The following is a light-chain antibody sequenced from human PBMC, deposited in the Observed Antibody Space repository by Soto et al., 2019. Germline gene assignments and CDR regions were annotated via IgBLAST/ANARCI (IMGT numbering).Light chain of an antibody. V-gene: IGLV8-61*01. J-gene: IGLJ1*01. CDR3: VLYMGSGTYV. Sequence: QTVVTQEPSFSVSPGGTVTLTCGLSSGSVSTSYYPSWYQQTPGQAPRTLIYSTNTPSSGVPDRFSDSILENKAALAITGEQADDESDYYCVLYMGSGTYVLGTGTKVTV. CDR2: STN. CDR1: SGSVSTSYY.